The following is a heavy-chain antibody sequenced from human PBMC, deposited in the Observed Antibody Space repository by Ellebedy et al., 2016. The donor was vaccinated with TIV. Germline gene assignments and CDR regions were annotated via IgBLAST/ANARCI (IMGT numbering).Heavy chain of an antibody. CDR2: IYSGGST. CDR3: ARASFYDVDLSGWYFDL. V-gene: IGHV3-53*01. J-gene: IGHJ2*01. Sequence: GESLKISCAASGFTVSSNYMSWVRQAPGKGLEWVSVIYSGGSTYYADSVKGRFTISRDNSKNTLYLQMNSLKTEDTSVYYCARASFYDVDLSGWYFDLWGRGTLVTVSS. CDR1: GFTVSSNY. D-gene: IGHD3-10*02.